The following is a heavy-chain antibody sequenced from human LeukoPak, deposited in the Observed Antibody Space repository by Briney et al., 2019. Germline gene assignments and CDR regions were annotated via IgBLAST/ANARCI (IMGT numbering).Heavy chain of an antibody. J-gene: IGHJ4*02. CDR3: ASRKLGNDY. CDR1: AGSVSDYY. V-gene: IGHV4-59*02. CDR2: IYYTRTT. Sequence: PSEILSLTCTVSAGSVSDYYWSWHRQSPGKGLEGIGYIYYTRTTSYNPSLKSRVTISAETSKNQFSLNLTSVTAADTAVYYCASRKLGNDYWGQGTLVTVSS. D-gene: IGHD7-27*01.